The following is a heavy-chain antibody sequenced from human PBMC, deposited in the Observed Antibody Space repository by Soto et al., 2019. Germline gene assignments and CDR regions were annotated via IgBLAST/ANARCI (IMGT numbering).Heavy chain of an antibody. CDR1: GFTFSDYY. CDR2: ISSSGSTI. CDR3: ARVDYCSSTSCYEYYFDY. V-gene: IGHV3-11*01. Sequence: GGSLRLSCAASGFTFSDYYMSWIRQAPGKGLEWVSYISSSGSTIYYADSVKGRFTISRDNAKNSLYLQMNSLRAEDTAVYYCARVDYCSSTSCYEYYFDYWGQGTLVTVS. D-gene: IGHD2-2*01. J-gene: IGHJ4*02.